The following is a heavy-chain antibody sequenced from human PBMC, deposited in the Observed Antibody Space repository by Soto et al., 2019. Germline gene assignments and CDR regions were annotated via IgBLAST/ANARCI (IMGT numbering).Heavy chain of an antibody. J-gene: IGHJ4*02. Sequence: QITLKESGPTLVKPTQTLTLTCTFSGFSLSTTGVGVGWIRQPPGKALECLALIYWDDDKRYSPSLKSRLIITKDTSKNQVFLTMTNMDPVDTATYYCAQRRGGYTWNDAHFDYWGQGTLVTVSA. D-gene: IGHD1-20*01. CDR2: IYWDDDK. CDR1: GFSLSTTGVG. CDR3: AQRRGGYTWNDAHFDY. V-gene: IGHV2-5*02.